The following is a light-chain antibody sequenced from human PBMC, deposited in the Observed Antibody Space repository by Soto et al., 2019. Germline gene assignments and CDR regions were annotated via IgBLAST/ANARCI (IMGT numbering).Light chain of an antibody. CDR2: EVS. CDR1: SSDVGAYNY. J-gene: IGLJ3*02. Sequence: QAVVTQPASVSGSPGQSITLSCTGTSSDVGAYNYVSWYQQHPGKAPKLIIYEVSNRPSGVSNRFSGSKSGNTASLTISGLQAEDEADYYCSSHATSSTWVFGGGTKLTVL. CDR3: SSHATSSTWV. V-gene: IGLV2-14*01.